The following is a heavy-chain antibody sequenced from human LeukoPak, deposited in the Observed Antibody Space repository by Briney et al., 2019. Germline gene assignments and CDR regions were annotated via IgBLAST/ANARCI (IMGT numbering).Heavy chain of an antibody. D-gene: IGHD3-16*01. CDR1: GDSISSGNY. CDR3: ARAPRGYFDY. V-gene: IGHV4-38-2*02. Sequence: PSETLSLTCTVSGDSISSGNYWCWIRQPPGKGLEWIGSIYYSGSTYYNPSLKSRVTISVDTSKNQFSLKLSSVTAADTAVYYCARAPRGYFDYWGQGILVTVSS. CDR2: IYYSGST. J-gene: IGHJ4*02.